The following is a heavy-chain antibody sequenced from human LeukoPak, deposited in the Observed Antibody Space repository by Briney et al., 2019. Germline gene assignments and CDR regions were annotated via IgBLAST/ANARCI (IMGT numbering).Heavy chain of an antibody. D-gene: IGHD1-26*01. CDR1: GGSFSGYY. V-gene: IGHV4-34*01. J-gene: IGHJ5*02. CDR2: INHSGST. Sequence: PSETLSLTCAVYGGSFSGYYSSWIRQPPGKGLEWIGEINHSGSTNYNPSLKSRVTISVDTSKNQFSLKLSSVTAADTAVYYCARVHLSDTTRCWFDPWGQGTLVTVSS. CDR3: ARVHLSDTTRCWFDP.